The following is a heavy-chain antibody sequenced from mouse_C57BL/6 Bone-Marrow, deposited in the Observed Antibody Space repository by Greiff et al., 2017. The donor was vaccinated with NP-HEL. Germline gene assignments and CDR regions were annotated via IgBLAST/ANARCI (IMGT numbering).Heavy chain of an antibody. CDR2: IYPRSGNT. CDR3: ARGGDYAYAMDY. CDR1: GYTFTSYG. Sequence: QVQLQQSGAELARPGASVKLSCKASGYTFTSYGISWVKQRTGQGLEWIGEIYPRSGNTYYNEKFKGKATLTAGKSSSTAYMELRSLTSEDSAVYFCARGGDYAYAMDYWGQGTSVTVSS. V-gene: IGHV1-81*01. D-gene: IGHD2-4*01. J-gene: IGHJ4*01.